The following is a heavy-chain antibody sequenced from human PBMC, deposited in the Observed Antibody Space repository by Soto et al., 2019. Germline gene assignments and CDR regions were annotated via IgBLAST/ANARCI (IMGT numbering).Heavy chain of an antibody. Sequence: EVQLLESGGGLVQPGGSLRLSCAASGFTFSSCAMTWVRQAPGKGLEWVSAIGGSGGSTYYADSVKGRFTISRDNSKNTLYLQMNSLIAEDTAVYYCAKSLVVIHWFDPWGQGTLVTVSS. V-gene: IGHV3-23*01. CDR3: AKSLVVIHWFDP. CDR1: GFTFSSCA. D-gene: IGHD3-22*01. CDR2: IGGSGGST. J-gene: IGHJ5*02.